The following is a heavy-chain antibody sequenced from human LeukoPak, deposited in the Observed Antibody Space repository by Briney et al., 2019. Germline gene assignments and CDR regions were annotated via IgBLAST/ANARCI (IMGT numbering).Heavy chain of an antibody. J-gene: IGHJ5*02. CDR1: GGSISTYY. Sequence: SETLSLTCTVSGGSISTYYWTWIRQPAGKGLEWIGRIYISGSTNYNPSLKSRVTISVDTSKNQFSLKLNSVTAADTAVYYCARRDTNLGLDPWGQGTLVTVS. D-gene: IGHD3-16*01. CDR3: ARRDTNLGLDP. V-gene: IGHV4-4*07. CDR2: IYISGST.